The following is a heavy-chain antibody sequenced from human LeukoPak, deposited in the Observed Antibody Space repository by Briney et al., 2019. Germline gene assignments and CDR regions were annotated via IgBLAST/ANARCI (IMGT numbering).Heavy chain of an antibody. CDR2: IWYDRSNK. Sequence: GGPLRLSCAASGVTFSSYGMHWVRQATGKGLEWVAVIWYDRSNKYYVDSVKGRFTISTDNSQNTLYLQMTSLRAEDTAVYYCARDAGRYFDWLGYWGQGTLVTVS. J-gene: IGHJ4*02. V-gene: IGHV3-33*01. CDR3: ARDAGRYFDWLGY. CDR1: GVTFSSYG. D-gene: IGHD3-9*01.